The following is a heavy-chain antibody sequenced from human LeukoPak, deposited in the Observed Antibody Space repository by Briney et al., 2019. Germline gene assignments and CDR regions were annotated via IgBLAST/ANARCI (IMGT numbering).Heavy chain of an antibody. CDR1: GGSFSGYY. V-gene: IGHV4-34*01. Sequence: PSETLSLTCAVYGGSFSGYYWSWIRQPPGKGLEWIGEINHSGSTNYNPSLKSRVTISVDKSKNQFSLKLSSVTAADTAVYYCARVSRYYDILTGIQRPFDYWGQGTLVTVSS. CDR2: INHSGST. D-gene: IGHD3-9*01. J-gene: IGHJ4*02. CDR3: ARVSRYYDILTGIQRPFDY.